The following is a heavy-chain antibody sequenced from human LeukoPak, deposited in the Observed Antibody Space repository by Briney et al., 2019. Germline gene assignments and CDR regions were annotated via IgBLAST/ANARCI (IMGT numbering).Heavy chain of an antibody. J-gene: IGHJ4*02. V-gene: IGHV3-23*01. D-gene: IGHD3-3*01. CDR2: ISGSGGST. CDR1: GFTFSSYA. Sequence: GGSLRLSCAASGFTFSSYAMSWVRQAPGKGLEWVSAISGSGGSTYYADSVKGRFTISRDNSKNTLYLQMNSLRAEDTAVYYCANDRVFWSAEKRGYWGQGTLVTVSS. CDR3: ANDRVFWSAEKRGY.